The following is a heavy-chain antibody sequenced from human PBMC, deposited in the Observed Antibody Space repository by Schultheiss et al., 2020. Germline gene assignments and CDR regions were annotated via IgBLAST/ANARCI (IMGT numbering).Heavy chain of an antibody. Sequence: GGSLRLSCAASGFTFSSYAMSWVRQAPGKGLEWVSYISSSSTTIYYADSVKGRFTISRDNSKNTLYLQMNSLRAEDTAVYYCARGEEILEHLLGSPQEPTYGMDVWGQGTTVTVAS. J-gene: IGHJ6*02. V-gene: IGHV3-48*01. CDR3: ARGEEILEHLLGSPQEPTYGMDV. D-gene: IGHD1-14*01. CDR1: GFTFSSYA. CDR2: ISSSSTTI.